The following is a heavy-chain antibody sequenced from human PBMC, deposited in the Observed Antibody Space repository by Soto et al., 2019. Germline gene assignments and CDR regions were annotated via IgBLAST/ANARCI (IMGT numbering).Heavy chain of an antibody. J-gene: IGHJ5*02. D-gene: IGHD2-2*01. V-gene: IGHV6-1*01. CDR3: ARDEGTGVPAANWFDP. CDR2: TYYRSKWYN. Sequence: SQTLSLTCAISGDSVSSNSAAWNWIRQFPSRGLEWLGRTYYRSKWYNDYAVSVKSRITINPDTSKNQFSLQLNSVTPEDTAVYYCARDEGTGVPAANWFDPWGQGTLVTVSS. CDR1: GDSVSSNSAA.